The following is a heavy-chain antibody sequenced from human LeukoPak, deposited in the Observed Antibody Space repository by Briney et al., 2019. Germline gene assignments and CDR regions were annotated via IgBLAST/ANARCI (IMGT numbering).Heavy chain of an antibody. D-gene: IGHD2-2*01. V-gene: IGHV4-59*01. CDR3: ARLLEEVPAARYYYYYCGMDV. CDR1: GGSISSYY. J-gene: IGHJ6*02. CDR2: IYYSGST. Sequence: PSETLSLTCTVSGGSISSYYWSWIRQPPGKGLEWIGYIYYSGSTNYNPSLKSRVTISVDTSKNQFSLKLSSVTAADTAVYYCARLLEEVPAARYYYYYCGMDVWGQGTTVTVSS.